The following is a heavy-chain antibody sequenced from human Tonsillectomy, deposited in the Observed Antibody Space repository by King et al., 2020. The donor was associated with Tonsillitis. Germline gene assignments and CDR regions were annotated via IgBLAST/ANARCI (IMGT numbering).Heavy chain of an antibody. CDR2: TYYRSKWYN. CDR3: ARGWIQLPRGSYYFDY. V-gene: IGHV6-1*01. D-gene: IGHD5-18*01. J-gene: IGHJ4*02. CDR1: GDSVSSNSAA. Sequence: VQLQQSGPGLVKPSQTLSLTCAISGDSVSSNSAAWNWIRQSPSRGLEWLGRTYYRSKWYNDYAVSVKSRITINPDTSKNQFSLQLNSVTPENTAVYYCARGWIQLPRGSYYFDYWGQGTLVTVSS.